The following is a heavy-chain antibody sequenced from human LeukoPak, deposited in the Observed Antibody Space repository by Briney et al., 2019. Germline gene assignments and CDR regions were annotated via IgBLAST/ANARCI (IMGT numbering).Heavy chain of an antibody. V-gene: IGHV4-59*08. CDR3: ARLIRDGYSSFDT. Sequence: SETLSLTCTVSGASLCSYYWSWMRPSPGKGLEWIGYIYYSRSTNYNPSLMSRATISLATTKTKFSLMRSSVAAAETAVYYSARLIRDGYSSFDTWGQGTLFTAS. D-gene: IGHD5-24*01. CDR2: IYYSRST. CDR1: GASLCSYY. J-gene: IGHJ4*02.